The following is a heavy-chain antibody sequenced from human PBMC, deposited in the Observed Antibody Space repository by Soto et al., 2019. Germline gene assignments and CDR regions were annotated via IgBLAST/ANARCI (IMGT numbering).Heavy chain of an antibody. V-gene: IGHV4-34*01. J-gene: IGHJ5*02. Sequence: PSESLSLAGSVYGGSFSGYYWSWIRQPPGKGLEWIGEINHSGSTNYNPSLKSRVTISVDTSKNQFSLELSSVTAADTAVYYCARTPHIVVVVAARLYNWFDPWGQGTLVTVSS. CDR2: INHSGST. CDR1: GGSFSGYY. D-gene: IGHD2-15*01. CDR3: ARTPHIVVVVAARLYNWFDP.